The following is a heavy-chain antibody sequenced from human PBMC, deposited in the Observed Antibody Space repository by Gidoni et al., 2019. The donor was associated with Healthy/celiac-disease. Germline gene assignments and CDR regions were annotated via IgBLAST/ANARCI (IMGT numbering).Heavy chain of an antibody. Sequence: QVQLVQSGAEVTKPGASVKVPCQVSGYTLPELSMHWERQAPGEGLEWMGGFDPEDGETIYAQKFQGRVTMTEDTSTDTAYMELSSLRSEDTAVYYCATCGLWPVVGYGGYFDYWGQRTLVTVSS. CDR1: GYTLPELS. J-gene: IGHJ4*02. V-gene: IGHV1-24*01. CDR2: FDPEDGET. D-gene: IGHD2-2*01. CDR3: ATCGLWPVVGYGGYFDY.